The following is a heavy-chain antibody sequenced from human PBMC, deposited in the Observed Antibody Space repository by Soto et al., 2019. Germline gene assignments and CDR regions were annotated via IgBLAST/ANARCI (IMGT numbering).Heavy chain of an antibody. J-gene: IGHJ4*02. V-gene: IGHV4-34*01. Sequence: QVQLQQWGAGLLKPSETLSLTCAVYGGSFSGYYWSWIRQPPGKGLEWIGEINHSGSTNYNPSLKSGVTIXVXTXXNQFSLKLSSVTAADTAVYYCAREKPYSSSWYHDYWGQGTLVTVSS. CDR2: INHSGST. CDR3: AREKPYSSSWYHDY. D-gene: IGHD6-13*01. CDR1: GGSFSGYY.